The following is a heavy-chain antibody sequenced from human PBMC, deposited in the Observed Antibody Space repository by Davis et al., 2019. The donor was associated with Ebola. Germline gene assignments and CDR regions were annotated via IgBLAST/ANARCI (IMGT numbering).Heavy chain of an antibody. CDR3: ARVSGAGYGDYYYGMDV. Sequence: ASVKVSCQASGYTFTSYGISSVRQPPAQGLEWMGWISAYNGNTNYVQKLQGRVTMTTDTSTSTAYIEPRSLRSDDTAVYCCARVSGAGYGDYYYGMDVWGQGATITVSS. CDR2: ISAYNGNT. D-gene: IGHD6-13*01. CDR1: GYTFTSYG. J-gene: IGHJ6*02. V-gene: IGHV1-18*01.